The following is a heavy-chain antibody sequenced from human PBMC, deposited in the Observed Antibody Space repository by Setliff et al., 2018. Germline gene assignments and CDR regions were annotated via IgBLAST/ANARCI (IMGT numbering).Heavy chain of an antibody. Sequence: PGGSLRLSCETSGFNFRAYSLSWVRQAPGEGLEWVSGIVQDSSPLYADSVKGRFTISRDNSKSTVSLQIDNMRAEDTAIYYCTKDAVPNGIWDFDSWGQGILVTVSS. CDR3: TKDAVPNGIWDFDS. CDR1: GFNFRAYS. CDR2: IVQDSSP. V-gene: IGHV3-23*03. D-gene: IGHD2-8*01. J-gene: IGHJ4*02.